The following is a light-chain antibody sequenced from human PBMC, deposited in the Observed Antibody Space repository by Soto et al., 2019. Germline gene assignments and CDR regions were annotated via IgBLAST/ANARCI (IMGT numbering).Light chain of an antibody. CDR3: ASYLSYLEA. CDR2: KAS. V-gene: IGKV1-5*03. CDR1: QTISSW. J-gene: IGKJ1*01. Sequence: AEVVITFCRASQTISSWLAWYQQKPGKAPKLLIYKASTLKSGVQSRFSGRGSGTERNLSIRGLSPVEFSTDYCASYLSYLEAFGEGTKVDIK.